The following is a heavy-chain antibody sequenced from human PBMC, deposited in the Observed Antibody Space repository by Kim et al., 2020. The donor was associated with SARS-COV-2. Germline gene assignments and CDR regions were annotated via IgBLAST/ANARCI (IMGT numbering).Heavy chain of an antibody. CDR3: ARLIVEMARNDAFDI. CDR2: IIPIFGTA. CDR1: GGTFSSYA. J-gene: IGHJ3*02. V-gene: IGHV1-69*13. Sequence: SVKVSCKASGGTFSSYAISWVRQAPGQGLEWMGGIIPIFGTANYAQKFQGRVTITADESTSTAYMELSSLRSEDTAVYYCARLIVEMARNDAFDIWGQGTMVTVSS. D-gene: IGHD2-15*01.